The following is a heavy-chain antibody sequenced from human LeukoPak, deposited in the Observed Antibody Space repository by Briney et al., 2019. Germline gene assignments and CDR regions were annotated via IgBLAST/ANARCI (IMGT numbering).Heavy chain of an antibody. CDR3: ATYATWGPFDAFDI. CDR1: GVTFSSYS. J-gene: IGHJ3*02. CDR2: ISSSSSYI. V-gene: IGHV3-21*01. D-gene: IGHD7-27*01. Sequence: GGALRLSCAASGVTFSSYSMNWGRQAPGKGVEWVSSISSSSSYIYYADSAKGRFTISRDNAKNSLYLQMNSLRAEDTAVYYCATYATWGPFDAFDIWGQGTMVTVSS.